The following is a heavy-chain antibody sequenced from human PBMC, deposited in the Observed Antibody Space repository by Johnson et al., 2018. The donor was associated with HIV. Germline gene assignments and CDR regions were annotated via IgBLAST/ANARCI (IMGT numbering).Heavy chain of an antibody. CDR2: MNWNGDST. V-gene: IGHV3-20*04. D-gene: IGHD3-16*01. J-gene: IGHJ3*02. Sequence: VQLVESGGGVVRPGGSLRLSCAASGFTFDDYGMSWVRQAPGKGLEWVSGMNWNGDSTGYGDFVKGRFTISRDNAKNALYLQMNSRRAEDTALYYCAREDPREFHGYGGDGFDIWGQGTMVTVAS. CDR1: GFTFDDYG. CDR3: AREDPREFHGYGGDGFDI.